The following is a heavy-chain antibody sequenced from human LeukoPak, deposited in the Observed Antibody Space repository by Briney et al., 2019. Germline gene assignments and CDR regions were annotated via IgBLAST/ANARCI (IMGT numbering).Heavy chain of an antibody. J-gene: IGHJ3*02. Sequence: SETLSLTCTVSGGSSSGYYWNWIRQPPGKGLEWIGSIYYSGSTNYNPSLEGRVTFSVDTSKNQFSLQLNSVTAADTAVYYCARDISGGSHVFDIWGQGTMVTVSS. CDR3: ARDISGGSHVFDI. CDR2: IYYSGST. D-gene: IGHD3-3*02. CDR1: GGSSSGYY. V-gene: IGHV4-59*08.